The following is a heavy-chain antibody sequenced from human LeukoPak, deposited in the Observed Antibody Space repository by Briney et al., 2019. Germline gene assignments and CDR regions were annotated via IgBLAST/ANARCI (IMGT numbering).Heavy chain of an antibody. Sequence: ASVKASCKASGYTFTSYGISWVRQAPGQGLEWMGWISAYNGNTNYAQKLQGRVTMTTDTSTSTAYMELRSLRSDDTAVYYCARDGSPIQLWSHYYGMDVWGQGTTVTVSS. CDR1: GYTFTSYG. J-gene: IGHJ6*02. CDR2: ISAYNGNT. V-gene: IGHV1-18*01. CDR3: ARDGSPIQLWSHYYGMDV. D-gene: IGHD5-18*01.